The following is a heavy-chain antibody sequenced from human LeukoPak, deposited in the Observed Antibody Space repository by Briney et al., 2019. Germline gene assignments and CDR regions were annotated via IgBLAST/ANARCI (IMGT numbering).Heavy chain of an antibody. CDR1: GYIFTRYY. CDR3: ARDSRIAAAGSYYYYYYMDV. J-gene: IGHJ6*03. V-gene: IGHV1-46*01. D-gene: IGHD6-13*01. CDR2: INPSGGST. Sequence: GASVKVSCKASGYIFTRYYMHWVRQAPGQGLEWMGIINPSGGSTSYAQKFQGRVTMTRDTSTSTVYMELSSLRSEDTAVYYCARDSRIAAAGSYYYYYYMDVWGKGTTVTISS.